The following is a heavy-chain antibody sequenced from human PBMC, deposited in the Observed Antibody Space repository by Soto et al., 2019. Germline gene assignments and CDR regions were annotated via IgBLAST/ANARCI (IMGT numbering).Heavy chain of an antibody. Sequence: VQLVESGGGLIQPGGSLRLSCAASGFTVSNNHMTWVRQAAGKGLELVSFVHGGGSTSYADSVKGRFTISRDNSKNTLYLQMDRLRAEDTAIYYWAGRLTTAASLDYWGRGTLVTVYS. CDR3: AGRLTTAASLDY. CDR1: GFTVSNNH. V-gene: IGHV3-53*01. CDR2: VHGGGST. D-gene: IGHD3-16*01. J-gene: IGHJ4*01.